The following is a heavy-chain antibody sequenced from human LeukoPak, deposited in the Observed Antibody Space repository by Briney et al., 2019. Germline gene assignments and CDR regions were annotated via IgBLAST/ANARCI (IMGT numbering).Heavy chain of an antibody. J-gene: IGHJ4*02. CDR2: ISPYKGNT. Sequence: ASVKVSCKASGYTFTSYGITWVRQAPGQGLEWMGWISPYKGNTNYAQNLQGRVTMTTDTSTSTAYMEVRSLRSDDTAVYYCATEGGWQPTDYGDNVYWGQGTLVTVSS. D-gene: IGHD4-17*01. CDR3: ATEGGWQPTDYGDNVY. CDR1: GYTFTSYG. V-gene: IGHV1-18*01.